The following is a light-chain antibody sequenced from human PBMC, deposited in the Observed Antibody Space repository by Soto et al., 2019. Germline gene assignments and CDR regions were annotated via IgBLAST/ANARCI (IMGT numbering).Light chain of an antibody. CDR3: QQYGSSLYT. Sequence: EIVLTQSPGTLSLSPGERATLSCRASQSVSSSYLAWYQQKTGQAPRLLIYGASSRATGIPDRFSGSGSGKDFTLNISRLEREDFAGYYCQQYGSSLYTFGQGTKLEIK. J-gene: IGKJ2*01. V-gene: IGKV3-20*01. CDR2: GAS. CDR1: QSVSSSY.